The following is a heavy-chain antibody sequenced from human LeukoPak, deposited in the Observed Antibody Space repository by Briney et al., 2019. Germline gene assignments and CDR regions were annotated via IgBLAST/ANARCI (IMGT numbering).Heavy chain of an antibody. CDR3: ATSGNYYLEY. V-gene: IGHV3-48*02. CDR2: INSGSGDI. Sequence: PGGSLRLSCAASGFTFSTYKMNWVRQAPGKGLEWVSYINSGSGDIYYADSVKGRFTISRDNAKNSLYLQMSSLRDEDTAVYYCATSGNYYLEYWGQGTLVTVSS. CDR1: GFTFSTYK. D-gene: IGHD1-26*01. J-gene: IGHJ4*02.